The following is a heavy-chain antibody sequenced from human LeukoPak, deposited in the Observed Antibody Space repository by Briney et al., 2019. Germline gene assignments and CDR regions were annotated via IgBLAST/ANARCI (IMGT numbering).Heavy chain of an antibody. CDR1: GFTFSSYA. D-gene: IGHD3-22*01. Sequence: GGSLRLSCAASGFTFSSYAMSWVRQAPGKGLEWVSAISGSGGSTYYADSVEGRFTISRDNSKNTLYLQMNSLRAEDTAVYYCAKDSNFDDSSGYYYFDYWGQGTLVTVSS. CDR2: ISGSGGST. V-gene: IGHV3-23*01. J-gene: IGHJ4*02. CDR3: AKDSNFDDSSGYYYFDY.